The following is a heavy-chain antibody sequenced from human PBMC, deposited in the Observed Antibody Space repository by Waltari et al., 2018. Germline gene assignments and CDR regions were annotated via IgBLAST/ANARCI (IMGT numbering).Heavy chain of an antibody. J-gene: IGHJ4*02. CDR1: GFSPSNAKMG. Sequence: QVTLQESGPVLVQPTETLTLTCTVSGFSPSNAKMGVSWIRQPPGKALEWLAHIFSNDEKSYSTSLKSRLTITKDTSKSQVVLTMTNMDPVDTATYYCAWSTIPGWYDSSGYHYWGQGTLVTVSS. V-gene: IGHV2-26*04. CDR2: IFSNDEK. CDR3: AWSTIPGWYDSSGYHY. D-gene: IGHD3-22*01.